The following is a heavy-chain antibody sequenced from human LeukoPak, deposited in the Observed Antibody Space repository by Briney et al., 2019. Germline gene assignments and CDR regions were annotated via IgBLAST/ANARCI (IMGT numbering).Heavy chain of an antibody. CDR3: ARDQETIAAAYYYYYMDV. Sequence: GGSLRLSCAASGFTFSNHAMNWVRQAPGRGLEWVSGISGSGGSTYYADSVKGRFTISRDNSKNTLFLQMNSLRAEDTAVYYCARDQETIAAAYYYYYMDVWGKGTTVTVSS. CDR1: GFTFSNHA. V-gene: IGHV3-23*01. CDR2: ISGSGGST. J-gene: IGHJ6*03. D-gene: IGHD6-13*01.